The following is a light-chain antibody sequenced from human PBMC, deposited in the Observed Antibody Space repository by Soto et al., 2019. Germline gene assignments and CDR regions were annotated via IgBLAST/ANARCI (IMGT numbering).Light chain of an antibody. Sequence: EIVLTQSPGTLSLSPGERATLSCRASQSVSSSYLAWYQQKGGQAPRLLIYGTSSRATGIPDRFSGSGSGTDFTLTSSRLEPEDFAVYYCQQYVRSPWTFGQGTKVEIK. CDR3: QQYVRSPWT. CDR1: QSVSSSY. CDR2: GTS. J-gene: IGKJ1*01. V-gene: IGKV3-20*01.